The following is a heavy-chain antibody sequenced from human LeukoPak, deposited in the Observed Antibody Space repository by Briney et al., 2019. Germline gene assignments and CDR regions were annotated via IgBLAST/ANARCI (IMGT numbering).Heavy chain of an antibody. V-gene: IGHV3-23*01. CDR2: IIGSGGTT. Sequence: PGGSLRLSCAASGFTFNTYAMGWVRQAPGKGLEWVSTIIGSGGTTYYADSVKGRFTISRDNSKNTLYLQMNSLRAEDTAVYYCAKGTGSGRSYYYVDAWGKGTTVTVSS. CDR1: GFTFNTYA. D-gene: IGHD3-10*01. J-gene: IGHJ6*03. CDR3: AKGTGSGRSYYYVDA.